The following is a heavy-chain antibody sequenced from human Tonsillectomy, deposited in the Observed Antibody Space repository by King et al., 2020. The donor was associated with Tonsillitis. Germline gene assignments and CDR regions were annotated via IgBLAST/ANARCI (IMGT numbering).Heavy chain of an antibody. J-gene: IGHJ4*02. D-gene: IGHD1-26*01. CDR3: ARDQAIGSPFDC. Sequence: VQLQESGPGLVKPSQTLSLTCTVSVASISSGDDYWSWIRQPPGKGLEWIGDIYYSGNTYYNPSLKSRVTISVDTSKNQFSLKLSSVAAADTAVYYCARDQAIGSPFDCWGQGTLVTVSS. CDR2: IYYSGNT. V-gene: IGHV4-30-4*01. CDR1: VASISSGDDY.